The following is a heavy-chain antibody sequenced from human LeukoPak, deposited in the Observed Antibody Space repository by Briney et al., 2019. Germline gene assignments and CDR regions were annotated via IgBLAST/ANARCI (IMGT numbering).Heavy chain of an antibody. V-gene: IGHV1-69*13. CDR2: IIPIFGTA. J-gene: IGHJ5*02. CDR3: ARHVLLWFGEYSNWFDP. CDR1: GGTFSSYA. D-gene: IGHD3-10*01. Sequence: SVKVSCKASGGTFSSYAISWVRQAPGQGLEWMGGIIPIFGTANYAQKFQGRVTITADESTSTAYMELSSLRSEDTAVYYCARHVLLWFGEYSNWFDPWGQGTLVTVSS.